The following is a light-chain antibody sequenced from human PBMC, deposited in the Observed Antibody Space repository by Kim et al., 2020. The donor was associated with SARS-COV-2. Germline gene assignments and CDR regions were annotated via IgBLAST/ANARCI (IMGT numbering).Light chain of an antibody. CDR3: CSYVGSFILL. J-gene: IGLJ2*01. V-gene: IGLV2-11*03. Sequence: GQAVPSSCTGPSSVVGGNIYVTWYQQNPGKAPKLIIYEVSRRPSGVPDHFSGSRSGNAASLSISGLQAEDEADYYCCSYVGSFILLFGGGTKVTVL. CDR1: SSVVGGNIY. CDR2: EVS.